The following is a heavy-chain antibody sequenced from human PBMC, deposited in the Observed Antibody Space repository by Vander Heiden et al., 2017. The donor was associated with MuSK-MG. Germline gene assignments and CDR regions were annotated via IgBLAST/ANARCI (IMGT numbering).Heavy chain of an antibody. D-gene: IGHD2-21*01. V-gene: IGHV2-5*02. Sequence: QITLKESGPTLVKPTQTLTLTCTFSGFSLSIGVGVGWVRQPPGKALEWLAIVYWDDDKLYSPSLDNRLTIAKDTSKNQVVLTLTNMEPVDTATYYCVHRHIGVARLSWGQGTLGTVSS. CDR2: VYWDDDK. CDR1: GFSLSIGVG. J-gene: IGHJ5*02. CDR3: VHRHIGVARLS.